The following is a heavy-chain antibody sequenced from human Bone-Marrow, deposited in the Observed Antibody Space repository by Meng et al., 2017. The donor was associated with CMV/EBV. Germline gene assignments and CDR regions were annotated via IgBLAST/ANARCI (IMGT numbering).Heavy chain of an antibody. D-gene: IGHD2-2*01. CDR3: AKWKPGDFVVPAAITGYYGMDV. Sequence: GGSLRLSCAASGFTYSSYAMNWVRQAPGEGLEWVSSISGGGGSTYYADSVKGRFTISRDNSKNTLYLQMNSLRAEDTAVYYCAKWKPGDFVVPAAITGYYGMDVWGQGTTVTVSS. CDR2: ISGGGGST. CDR1: GFTYSSYA. J-gene: IGHJ6*02. V-gene: IGHV3-23*01.